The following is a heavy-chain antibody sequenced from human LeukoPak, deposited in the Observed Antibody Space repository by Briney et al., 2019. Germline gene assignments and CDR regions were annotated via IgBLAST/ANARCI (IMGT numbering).Heavy chain of an antibody. CDR2: ISGSGGST. D-gene: IGHD3-10*01. CDR1: GFTFSSYG. J-gene: IGHJ4*02. Sequence: GGSLRLSCAASGFTFSSYGMTWVRQAPGKGLEWVSAISGSGGSTYYADSVKGRFTISRDNSKNTLYLQMNSLRAEDTAVYYCAKTVVRGVISRYDYWGQGTLVTASS. V-gene: IGHV3-23*01. CDR3: AKTVVRGVISRYDY.